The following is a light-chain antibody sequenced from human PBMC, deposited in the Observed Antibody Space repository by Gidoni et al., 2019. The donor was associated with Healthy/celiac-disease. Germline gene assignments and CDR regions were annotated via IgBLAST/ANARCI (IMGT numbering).Light chain of an antibody. J-gene: IGKJ1*01. CDR3: QQSYSTLGWT. CDR2: DAA. Sequence: IQMTQPPSSLSASLGDRVTITCRASQSISSYLNWYQQKPGKDAKILINDAASLKSGVPSRCCGSGSGAKFTLTISSMQAEDVATYYCQQSYSTLGWTFGQXTKVEIK. V-gene: IGKV1-39*01. CDR1: QSISSY.